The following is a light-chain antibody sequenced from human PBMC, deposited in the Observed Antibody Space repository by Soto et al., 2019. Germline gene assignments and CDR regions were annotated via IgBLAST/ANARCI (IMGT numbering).Light chain of an antibody. CDR1: SSDVGGYNF. CDR2: NVI. Sequence: QSALTQPRSVSGSPGQSVTISCTGTSSDVGGYNFVSWYQHHPGKAPKLIIYNVIQRPSGVPDRFSASKSDNTASLTISGLQAEDEADYYCCSYAGSYNYVFGNGTKVTVL. J-gene: IGLJ1*01. CDR3: CSYAGSYNYV. V-gene: IGLV2-11*01.